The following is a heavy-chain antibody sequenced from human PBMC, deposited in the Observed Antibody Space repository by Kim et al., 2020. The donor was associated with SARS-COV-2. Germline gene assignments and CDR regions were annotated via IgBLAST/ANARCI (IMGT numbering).Heavy chain of an antibody. Sequence: GGSLRLSCAASGFTFSGCAIHWVRQAPGKGLEWVAVISYDGSNKNYADSVKGRFTISRDNSKNTLNLQMDSLRAEDTAMYYCARDPFTGPPGPTCCDFD. D-gene: IGHD2-8*02. J-gene: IGHJ3*02. CDR2: ISYDGSNK. CDR3: ARDPFTGPPGPTCCDFD. CDR1: GFTFSGCA. V-gene: IGHV3-30-3*01.